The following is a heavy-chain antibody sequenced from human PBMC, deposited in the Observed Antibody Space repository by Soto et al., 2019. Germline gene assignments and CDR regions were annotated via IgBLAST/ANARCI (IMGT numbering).Heavy chain of an antibody. CDR3: ARTTLLWFGESKNYNWFDP. CDR1: GGSISSGDYY. Sequence: SETLSLTCTVSGGSISSGDYYWSWIRQPPGKGLEWIGYIYYSGSTYYNPSLKSRVTISVDTSKNQFSLKLSSVTAADTAVYYCARTTLLWFGESKNYNWFDPWGQGTLVTVSS. V-gene: IGHV4-30-4*01. CDR2: IYYSGST. J-gene: IGHJ5*02. D-gene: IGHD3-10*01.